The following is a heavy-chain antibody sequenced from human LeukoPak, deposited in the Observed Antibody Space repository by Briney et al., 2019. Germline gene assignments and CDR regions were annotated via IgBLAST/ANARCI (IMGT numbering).Heavy chain of an antibody. Sequence: ASVKVSCKASGYSFTDYDINWVRQATGQGLEWTGWMNPNTGNTDYAQKFQGRVTMTRDTSISTAYMELSGLRSDDTAIYYCAGGWEPYDYWFDPWGQGTLVTVSS. V-gene: IGHV1-8*01. CDR2: MNPNTGNT. J-gene: IGHJ5*02. D-gene: IGHD5-12*01. CDR1: GYSFTDYD. CDR3: AGGWEPYDYWFDP.